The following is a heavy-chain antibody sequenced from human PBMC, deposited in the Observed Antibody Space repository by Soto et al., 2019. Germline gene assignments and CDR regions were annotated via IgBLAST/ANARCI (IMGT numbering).Heavy chain of an antibody. CDR3: ASRIAAAGKGDWLDP. J-gene: IGHJ5*02. D-gene: IGHD6-13*01. V-gene: IGHV4-59*01. Sequence: PSETLSLTCTVSGGSISSYYWSWIRQPPGKGLEWIGYIYYSGSTNYNPSLKSRVTISVDTSKNQFSLKLSSVTAADTAVYYCASRIAAAGKGDWLDPWGQGTLVTVSS. CDR2: IYYSGST. CDR1: GGSISSYY.